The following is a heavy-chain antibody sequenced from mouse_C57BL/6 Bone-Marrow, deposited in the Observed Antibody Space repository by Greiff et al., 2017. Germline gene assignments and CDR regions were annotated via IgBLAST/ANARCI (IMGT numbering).Heavy chain of an antibody. CDR1: GFSLTSYG. V-gene: IGHV2-5*01. CDR3: AIWGIYDGYFFDY. CDR2: IWRGGST. Sequence: QVQLQQSGPGLVQPSQSLSITCTVSGFSLTSYGVHWVRQSPGKGLEWLGVIWRGGSTDYNAAFMSRLSITKDNSKSQVFFKMNSRQADDTAIYYCAIWGIYDGYFFDYWGQGTTLTVSS. J-gene: IGHJ2*01. D-gene: IGHD2-3*01.